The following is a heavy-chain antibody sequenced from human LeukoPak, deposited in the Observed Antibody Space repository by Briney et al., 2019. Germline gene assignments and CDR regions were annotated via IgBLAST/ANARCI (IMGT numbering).Heavy chain of an antibody. CDR3: ASLGYSSSWYENDAFDI. CDR1: GGSISSYY. D-gene: IGHD6-13*01. CDR2: IYYSGST. J-gene: IGHJ3*02. V-gene: IGHV4-59*01. Sequence: PSETLSLTCTVSGGSISSYYWSWIRQPPGKGLEWIGYIYYSGSTNYNPSLKSRVTISVDTSKNQFSLKLSSVTAADTTVYYCASLGYSSSWYENDAFDIWGQGTMVTVSS.